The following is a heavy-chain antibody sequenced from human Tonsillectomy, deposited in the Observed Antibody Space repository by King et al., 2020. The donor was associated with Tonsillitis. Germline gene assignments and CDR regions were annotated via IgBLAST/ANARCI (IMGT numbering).Heavy chain of an antibody. J-gene: IGHJ4*02. CDR1: GFTFSSYA. D-gene: IGHD6-19*01. CDR2: INKDGRT. CDR3: VRGPLSTYTTGWYTVDY. Sequence: DVQLVESGGGLVQPGGSLRLSCAASGFTFSSYAMGWVRQAPGKGLEWVSAINKDGRTYYADSVKGRFTISRDNSKNTLYVQLNSLRAEDTALYYCVRGPLSTYTTGWYTVDYWGQGALVIVSS. V-gene: IGHV3-23*04.